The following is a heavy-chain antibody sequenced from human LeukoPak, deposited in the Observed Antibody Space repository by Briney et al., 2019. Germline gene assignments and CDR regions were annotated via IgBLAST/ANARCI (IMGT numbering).Heavy chain of an antibody. J-gene: IGHJ4*02. CDR3: AKGRRVDADDHFDY. V-gene: IGHV1-18*01. CDR2: SSVYNGNT. Sequence: GASVKVSCKASGYTFMSYGIHWVRQAPGQGLERMGWSSVYNGNTEYAQKFQGRVTMTTDSSTSTAYMELRTLISDDTAVYYCAKGRRVDADDHFDYWGQGTLVTVSS. D-gene: IGHD1-1*01. CDR1: GYTFMSYG.